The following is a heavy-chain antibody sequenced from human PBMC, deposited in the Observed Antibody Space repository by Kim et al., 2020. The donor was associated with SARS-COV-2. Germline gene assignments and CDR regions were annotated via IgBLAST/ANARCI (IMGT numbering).Heavy chain of an antibody. CDR3: ARCVGGSGRGWFDP. V-gene: IGHV5-51*01. J-gene: IGHJ5*02. Sequence: SPSCQGQVTISADKSSSTAYLQWSSLKASDTAMYYCARCVGGSGRGWFDPWGQGTLVTVSS. D-gene: IGHD3-10*01.